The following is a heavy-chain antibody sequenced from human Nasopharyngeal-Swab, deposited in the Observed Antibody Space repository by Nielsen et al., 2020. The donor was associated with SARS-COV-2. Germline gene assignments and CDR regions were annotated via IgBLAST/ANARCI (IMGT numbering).Heavy chain of an antibody. CDR2: ISNDGSDK. Sequence: GESLKISCATSGFTFSSYAMHWVRQAPGKGLEWVAVISNDGSDKFYADSVKGRFSISRDTSRSAVYLQMNSLRAEDTAVYYCARGDGYNYPFDYWGQGTLVTVSS. CDR3: ARGDGYNYPFDY. D-gene: IGHD5-24*01. CDR1: GFTFSSYA. J-gene: IGHJ4*02. V-gene: IGHV3-30*03.